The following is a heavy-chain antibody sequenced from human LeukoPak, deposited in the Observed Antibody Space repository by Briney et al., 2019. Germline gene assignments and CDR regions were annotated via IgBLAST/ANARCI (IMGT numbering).Heavy chain of an antibody. V-gene: IGHV3-21*01. CDR1: GFTFSSYS. J-gene: IGHJ4*02. CDR2: ISSSSSYI. D-gene: IGHD1-26*01. Sequence: PGGSLRLSCAASGFTFSSYSMNWVRQAPGKGLEWVSSISSSSSYIYYADSVKGRFTISRDNAKNSLYLQMNSLRAEDTAVYYCARDGIVGATPLDYWGQGTLVTVSS. CDR3: ARDGIVGATPLDY.